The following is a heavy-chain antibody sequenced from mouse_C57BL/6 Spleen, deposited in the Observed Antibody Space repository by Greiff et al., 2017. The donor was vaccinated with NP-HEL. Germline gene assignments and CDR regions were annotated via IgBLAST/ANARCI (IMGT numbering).Heavy chain of an antibody. Sequence: QVQLKQSGPELVKPGASVKISCKASGYAFSSSWMNWVKQRPGKGLEWIGRIYPGDGDTNYNGKFKGKATLTADKSSSTAYMQLSSLTSEDSAVYFCARGEDGNVGFAYWGQRTLVTVSA. D-gene: IGHD2-1*01. J-gene: IGHJ3*01. V-gene: IGHV1-82*01. CDR2: IYPGDGDT. CDR3: ARGEDGNVGFAY. CDR1: GYAFSSSW.